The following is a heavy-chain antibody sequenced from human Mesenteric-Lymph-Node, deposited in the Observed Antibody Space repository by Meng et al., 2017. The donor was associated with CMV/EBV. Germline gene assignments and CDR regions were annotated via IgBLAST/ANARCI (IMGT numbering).Heavy chain of an antibody. CDR2: ISGSGGST. CDR1: TFSTYA. Sequence: TFSTYAMSWVRRALGKGLEWVSAISGSGGSTYYADSVKGRFTISRDNSKNTLYLQMNSLRAEDTAMYYCAKDLSDYVSGNFYNILGYWGQGTLVTVSS. CDR3: AKDLSDYVSGNFYNILGY. D-gene: IGHD3-10*01. V-gene: IGHV3-23*01. J-gene: IGHJ4*02.